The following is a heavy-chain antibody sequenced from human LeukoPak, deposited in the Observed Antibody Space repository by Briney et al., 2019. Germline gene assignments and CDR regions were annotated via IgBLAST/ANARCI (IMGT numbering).Heavy chain of an antibody. D-gene: IGHD3-22*01. CDR3: ARPHYDSSGLDAFDI. V-gene: IGHV3-66*04. CDR2: IHSGGST. J-gene: IGHJ3*02. Sequence: PGGSLRLSCAASGFTVSSNYMSWVRQAPGKGLEWVSVIHSGGSTYYADSVKGRFTISRDNSKNTLYLQMNSLRAEDTAVYYCARPHYDSSGLDAFDIWGQGTMVTVSS. CDR1: GFTVSSNY.